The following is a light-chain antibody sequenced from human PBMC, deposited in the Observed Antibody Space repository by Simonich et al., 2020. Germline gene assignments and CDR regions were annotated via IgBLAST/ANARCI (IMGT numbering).Light chain of an antibody. CDR3: SSYTSSSTLVV. V-gene: IGLV2-14*03. J-gene: IGLJ2*01. CDR2: DVS. Sequence: QSALTQPASVSGSPGQSITISCTGTSSDVGGYNYVSWYQQHPGKAPKLRIYDVSIRPTGVSNRFSGSKSGNTASLTISGLQAEDEADYYCSSYTSSSTLVVFGGGTKLTVL. CDR1: SSDVGGYNY.